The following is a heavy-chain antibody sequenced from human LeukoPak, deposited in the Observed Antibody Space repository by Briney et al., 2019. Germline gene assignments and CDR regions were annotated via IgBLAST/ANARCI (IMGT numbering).Heavy chain of an antibody. Sequence: PSETLSLTCTVSGGSVSSYYWSWIRQTPEKGLEWIGYMSYSGRTDYGPSLKSRVTMSVDTSKNQFSLKMSYVTAADTAVYYCARGRRGYSYGFDYWGQGTLVTVSS. V-gene: IGHV4-59*02. D-gene: IGHD5-18*01. J-gene: IGHJ4*02. CDR2: MSYSGRT. CDR1: GGSVSSYY. CDR3: ARGRRGYSYGFDY.